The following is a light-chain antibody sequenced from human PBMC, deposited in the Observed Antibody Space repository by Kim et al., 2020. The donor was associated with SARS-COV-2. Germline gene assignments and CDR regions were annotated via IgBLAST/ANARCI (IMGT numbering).Light chain of an antibody. CDR1: QSISTY. Sequence: DIQMTQSPSSLSASVGDRVTITCRASQSISTYLNRYQQKPGKAPKLLIYAASNFRSGVPSRFSGSGSGTDFTLTISSLQPEDFATYYCQQNYNAPFTFGPGTKVDIK. CDR3: QQNYNAPFT. J-gene: IGKJ3*01. V-gene: IGKV1-39*01. CDR2: AAS.